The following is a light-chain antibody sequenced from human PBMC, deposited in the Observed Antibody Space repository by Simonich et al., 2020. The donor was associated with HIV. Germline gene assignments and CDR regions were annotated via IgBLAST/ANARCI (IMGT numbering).Light chain of an antibody. V-gene: IGKV3-11*01. CDR3: QQRSNWPPWT. CDR2: DAS. J-gene: IGKJ1*01. CDR1: QSVRSY. Sequence: EVVLTQSPATLSLSPGERATLPCRASQSVRSYLAWYQQKPGQAPRLLIYDASNRATGIPARFSGSGSGTDFTLTISSLEPEDFAVYYCQQRSNWPPWTFGQGTKVEIK.